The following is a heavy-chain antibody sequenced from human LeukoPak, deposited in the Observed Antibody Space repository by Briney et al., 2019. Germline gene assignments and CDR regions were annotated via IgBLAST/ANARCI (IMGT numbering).Heavy chain of an antibody. CDR2: INRSGST. Sequence: PSETLSLTCAVDGGSFSHYSWTWIRQPPGKGLEWIGGINRSGSTNYSPSLKSRITISGDASKNQFSLRLSSVTAADMGVYYCARPKSYYYYYMDVWGKGTTVSISS. J-gene: IGHJ6*03. CDR1: GGSFSHYS. CDR3: ARPKSYYYYYMDV. V-gene: IGHV4-34*01.